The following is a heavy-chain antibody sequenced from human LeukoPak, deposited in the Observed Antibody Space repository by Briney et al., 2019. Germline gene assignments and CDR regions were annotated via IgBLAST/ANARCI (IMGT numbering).Heavy chain of an antibody. V-gene: IGHV3-53*01. Sequence: GGSLRLSRAASGFTAITNDMTWVRQAPGKGLEWASVLYSDGNTKYADSVQGRLTISRDNSKNTLYREMNSLSPDDTAVYYCARGVEPLAANTLAYWGQGTLVTVSS. D-gene: IGHD1-14*01. CDR1: GFTAITND. CDR2: LYSDGNT. J-gene: IGHJ4*02. CDR3: ARGVEPLAANTLAY.